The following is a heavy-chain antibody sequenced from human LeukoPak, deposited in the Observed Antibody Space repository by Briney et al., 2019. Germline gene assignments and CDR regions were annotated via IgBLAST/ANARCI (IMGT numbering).Heavy chain of an antibody. CDR2: ISSSGSTI. CDR3: AELGITMIGGV. V-gene: IGHV3-48*04. D-gene: IGHD3-10*02. J-gene: IGHJ6*04. Sequence: GESLRLSCAASGFTFSSYSMNWVRQAPGKGLEWVSYISSSGSTIYYADSVKGRFTISRDNDKNSLYLQMNSLRAEDTAVYYCAELGITMIGGVWGKGTTVTISS. CDR1: GFTFSSYS.